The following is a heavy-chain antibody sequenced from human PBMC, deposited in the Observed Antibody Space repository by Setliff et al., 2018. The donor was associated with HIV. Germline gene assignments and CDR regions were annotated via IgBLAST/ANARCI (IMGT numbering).Heavy chain of an antibody. V-gene: IGHV1-18*01. CDR3: ARSPVTGTGAFDV. CDR2: ISPYNGHT. J-gene: IGHJ3*01. CDR1: DYTFTSYG. Sequence: SCKASDYTFTSYGINWVRQAPGQGLEWMGWISPYNGHTKYAQKFQGRVTLTTDTPTNTASLELRSLTSDDTAVYYCARSPVTGTGAFDVWGQGTMVTVSS. D-gene: IGHD6-19*01.